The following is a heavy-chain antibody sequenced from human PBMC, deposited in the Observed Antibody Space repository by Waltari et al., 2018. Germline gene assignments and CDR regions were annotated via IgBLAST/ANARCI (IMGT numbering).Heavy chain of an antibody. V-gene: IGHV3-30-3*01. CDR3: ASFALTTTGDY. J-gene: IGHJ4*02. D-gene: IGHD1-1*01. CDR1: GFTFSSYA. Sequence: QVQLVESGGGVVQPGRSLRLSCAASGFTFSSYAMHWVRQAPGKGLEWVAVISDDGSNKYYADSVKGRFTISRDNSKNTLYLQMNSLRAEDTAVYYCASFALTTTGDYWGQGTLVTVSS. CDR2: ISDDGSNK.